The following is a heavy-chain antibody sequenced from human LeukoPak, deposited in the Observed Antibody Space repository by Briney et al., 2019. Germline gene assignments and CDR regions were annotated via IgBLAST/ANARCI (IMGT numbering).Heavy chain of an antibody. V-gene: IGHV3-48*01. J-gene: IGHJ4*02. D-gene: IGHD2-8*01. CDR2: ISSSSSTI. CDR3: ARQKYQRGPDVSYFDY. Sequence: AGGSLRLSCAASGFTFSTCSMNWVRQAPGKGLEWVSYISSSSSTIYYADSVKGRFTISRDNAKNSLYLQLTSLRAEDTAVYYCARQKYQRGPDVSYFDYWGQGTLVTVSS. CDR1: GFTFSTCS.